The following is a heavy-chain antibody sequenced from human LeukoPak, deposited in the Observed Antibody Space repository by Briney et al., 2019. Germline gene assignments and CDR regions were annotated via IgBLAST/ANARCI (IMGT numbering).Heavy chain of an antibody. V-gene: IGHV3-30*02. CDR1: GFTFSSYG. Sequence: GGSLRLSCAASGFTFSSYGMHWVRQAPGKGLEWVAFIRYDGSNKYYADSVKGRFTISRDNSKNTLYLQMNSLRAEDTAVYYCASRSYGSGKYYYYMDVWGKGTTVTISS. J-gene: IGHJ6*03. CDR3: ASRSYGSGKYYYYMDV. D-gene: IGHD3-10*01. CDR2: IRYDGSNK.